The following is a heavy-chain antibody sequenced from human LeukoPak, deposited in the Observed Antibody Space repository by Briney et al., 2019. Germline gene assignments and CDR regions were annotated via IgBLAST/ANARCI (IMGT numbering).Heavy chain of an antibody. Sequence: GGSLRLSCAASGFTFSSYGMHWVRQAPGKGLEWVAVIWYDGSNKYYADSVKGRFTISRDNSKNPLYLQMNSLRAEDTVVYYCARDRYDYVWGSYRYLYYFDYWGQGTLVTVSS. CDR3: ARDRYDYVWGSYRYLYYFDY. J-gene: IGHJ4*02. CDR1: GFTFSSYG. D-gene: IGHD3-16*02. V-gene: IGHV3-33*01. CDR2: IWYDGSNK.